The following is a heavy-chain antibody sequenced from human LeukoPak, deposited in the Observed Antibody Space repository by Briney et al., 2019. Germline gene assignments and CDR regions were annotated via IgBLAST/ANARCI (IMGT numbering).Heavy chain of an antibody. Sequence: SETLSLTCSVSGASISSGSNYWGWIRQPPGKTLEWIGSIYSSGSTYYNPSLKSRVIIIIDTPKNHFSLTLSSVTAADTAVYYCARDRLGCSGGSCYSSFDIWGQGTMVTVSS. CDR3: ARDRLGCSGGSCYSSFDI. CDR1: GASISSGSNY. V-gene: IGHV4-39*07. J-gene: IGHJ3*02. CDR2: IYSSGST. D-gene: IGHD2-15*01.